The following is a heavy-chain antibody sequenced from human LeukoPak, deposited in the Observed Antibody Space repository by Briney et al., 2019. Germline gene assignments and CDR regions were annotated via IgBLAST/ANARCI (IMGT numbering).Heavy chain of an antibody. CDR3: ATNSDYRFEY. D-gene: IGHD3-16*01. J-gene: IGHJ4*02. CDR1: EFSFYSYW. V-gene: IGHV3-7*01. Sequence: GGSLRLSCADSEFSFYSYWMSWVRQAPGKGLEWVANIRQDGGDIHYVDSVKGRFTISRDNAKNSLYLQMNSLRAEDTAVYYCATNSDYRFEYWGQGTLVTVSS. CDR2: IRQDGGDI.